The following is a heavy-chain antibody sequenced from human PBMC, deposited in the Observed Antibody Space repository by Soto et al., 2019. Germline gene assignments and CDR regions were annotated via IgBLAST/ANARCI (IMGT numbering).Heavy chain of an antibody. Sequence: EVRLLESGGGLVQPGGSLRLSCEASGFTFGNYAMTWVRQGPGRGLEWVSALSGSSLNTYYADYVKGRFTISRDNSKNTMYLEMNSLRVDDTAVYYCTTQFFLSSRKPPEDVWGQGTPVAVSS. CDR2: LSGSSLNT. J-gene: IGHJ6*02. CDR1: GFTFGNYA. CDR3: TTQFFLSSRKPPEDV. V-gene: IGHV3-23*01.